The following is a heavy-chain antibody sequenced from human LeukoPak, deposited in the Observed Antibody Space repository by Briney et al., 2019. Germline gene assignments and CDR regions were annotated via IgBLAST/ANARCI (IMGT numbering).Heavy chain of an antibody. CDR3: AKDILRGSYYLLDY. CDR1: GFTFDDYA. D-gene: IGHD1-26*01. CDR2: ISWDGGST. V-gene: IGHV3-43D*03. Sequence: GGSLRLSCAASGFTFDDYAMHWVRQAPGKGLEWVSLISWDGGSTYYADSVKGRFTISRDNSKNSLYLQMNSLRVEDTALYYCAKDILRGSYYLLDYWGQGTLVTVSS. J-gene: IGHJ4*02.